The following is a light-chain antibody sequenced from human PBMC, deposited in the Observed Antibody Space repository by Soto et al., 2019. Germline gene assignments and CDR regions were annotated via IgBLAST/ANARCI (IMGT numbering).Light chain of an antibody. Sequence: QSVLTQPAYVSGSRGQSITISCTGTRSDVGGYNYVSWYQQHPGKAPKLMIYDVSNRPSGVSNRFSGSKSGNTASLTISGLQAEDEADYYCSSYTSSSTLDVVFGGGTKLTDL. V-gene: IGLV2-14*01. J-gene: IGLJ2*01. CDR2: DVS. CDR1: RSDVGGYNY. CDR3: SSYTSSSTLDVV.